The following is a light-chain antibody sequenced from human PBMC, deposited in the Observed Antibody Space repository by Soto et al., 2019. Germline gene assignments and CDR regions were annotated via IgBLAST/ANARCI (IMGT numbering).Light chain of an antibody. CDR3: QQYGSWT. J-gene: IGKJ1*01. V-gene: IGKV3-20*01. Sequence: EIVLTQSPGTLSVSPGERATLSCRASQTISSNNLAWYQQKPGQAPSLLIYGTSSRATGIPDRCSGSGSGTDFTLTSSRLEPVDSAIYYCQQYGSWTFGQGTKVEI. CDR1: QTISSNN. CDR2: GTS.